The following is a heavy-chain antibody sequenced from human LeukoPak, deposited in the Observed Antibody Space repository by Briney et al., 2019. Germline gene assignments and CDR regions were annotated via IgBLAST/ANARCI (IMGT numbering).Heavy chain of an antibody. D-gene: IGHD3-16*02. CDR2: IKSKTDGGTT. CDR3: TTGLVRLGELSLYYYYGMDV. J-gene: IGHJ6*02. V-gene: IGHV3-15*01. Sequence: PGGSLRLSCAASGFSISDYYMSWIRQAPGKGLEWVGRIKSKTDGGTTDYAAPVKGRFTISRDDSKNTLYLQMNSLKTEDTAVYYCTTGLVRLGELSLYYYYGMDVWGQGTTVTVSS. CDR1: GFSISDYY.